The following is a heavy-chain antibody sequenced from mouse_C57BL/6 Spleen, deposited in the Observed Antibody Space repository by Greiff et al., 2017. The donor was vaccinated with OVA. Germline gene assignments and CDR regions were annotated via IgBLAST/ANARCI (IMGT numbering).Heavy chain of an antibody. CDR1: GFTFSDYG. J-gene: IGHJ4*01. V-gene: IGHV5-17*01. D-gene: IGHD1-1*01. Sequence: EVMLVESGGGLVKPGGSLKLSCAASGFTFSDYGMHWVRQAPEKGLEWVAYISSGSSTIYYADTVKGRFTISRDNAKNTLFLQMTRLRSEDTAMYYCAREYDGSRGAMDYWGQGTSVTVSS. CDR3: AREYDGSRGAMDY. CDR2: ISSGSSTI.